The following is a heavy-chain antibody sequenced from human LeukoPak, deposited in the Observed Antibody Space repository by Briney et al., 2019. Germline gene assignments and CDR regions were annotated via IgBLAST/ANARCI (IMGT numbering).Heavy chain of an antibody. V-gene: IGHV3-23*01. CDR2: ISGSGGST. J-gene: IGHJ1*01. D-gene: IGHD6-13*01. CDR3: AKDPAAAGSRLGFQH. Sequence: PGGSLRLSCAASGFTFSSYAMSWVRQAPGKGLEWVSAISGSGGSTYYADSVKGRFTISRDNSKNTLYLQMNSLRAEDTAVYYCAKDPAAAGSRLGFQHWGQGTLVTVSS. CDR1: GFTFSSYA.